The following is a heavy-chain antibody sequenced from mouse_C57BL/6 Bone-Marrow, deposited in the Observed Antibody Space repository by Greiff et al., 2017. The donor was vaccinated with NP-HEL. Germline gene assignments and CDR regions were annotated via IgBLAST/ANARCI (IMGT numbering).Heavy chain of an antibody. CDR3: TNYDGSSSWFAY. CDR2: IYPGNSDT. J-gene: IGHJ3*01. V-gene: IGHV1-5*01. D-gene: IGHD1-1*01. CDR1: GYTFTSYW. Sequence: VQLQQSGTVLARPGASVKMSCKTSGYTFTSYWMHWVKQRPGQGLEWIGAIYPGNSDTSYNQKFKGKAKLTAVTSASTAYMELSSLTNEDSAVYYCTNYDGSSSWFAYWGQGTLVTVSA.